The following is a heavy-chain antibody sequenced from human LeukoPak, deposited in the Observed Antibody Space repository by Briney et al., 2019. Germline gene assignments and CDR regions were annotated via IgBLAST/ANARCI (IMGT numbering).Heavy chain of an antibody. CDR2: VDPEDGET. Sequence: ASVKVSCKVAGYTLTELSMHWVRQAPGKGLEWMGGVDPEDGETIYAQKFQGRVAMTEDTSTDTAYMELSSLRSEDTAVYYCATIPSRVAVARPFDYWGQGTLVIVSS. D-gene: IGHD6-19*01. CDR1: GYTLTELS. CDR3: ATIPSRVAVARPFDY. V-gene: IGHV1-24*01. J-gene: IGHJ4*02.